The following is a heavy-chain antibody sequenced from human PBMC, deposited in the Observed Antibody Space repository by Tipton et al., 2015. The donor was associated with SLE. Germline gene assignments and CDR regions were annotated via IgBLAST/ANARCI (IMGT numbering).Heavy chain of an antibody. V-gene: IGHV4-4*07. CDR1: GGSISSYD. CDR2: INSSGGT. CDR3: ARGRTSLL. Sequence: TLSLTCTVSGGSISSYDWSWIRQPAGKGLEWIGRINSSGGTNYNSSLKSRVTMSVDTSKRQFSLNLSSVTAADTAVYYCARGRTSLLWGQGTLVTVSS. D-gene: IGHD1-26*01. J-gene: IGHJ4*02.